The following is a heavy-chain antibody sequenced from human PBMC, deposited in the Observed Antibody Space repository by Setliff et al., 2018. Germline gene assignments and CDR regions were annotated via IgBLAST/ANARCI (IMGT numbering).Heavy chain of an antibody. Sequence: VSCKSSGGTFSSSGITWVRQAPGQGLQWLGRFIPILGATNYAQNFQGRVTITADESTSTGYMELRSLRSDDTAVYYCARELRSPYWHLDSWGQGTQVTVSS. CDR2: FIPILGAT. D-gene: IGHD3-16*01. CDR1: GGTFSSSG. J-gene: IGHJ5*01. V-gene: IGHV1-69*15. CDR3: ARELRSPYWHLDS.